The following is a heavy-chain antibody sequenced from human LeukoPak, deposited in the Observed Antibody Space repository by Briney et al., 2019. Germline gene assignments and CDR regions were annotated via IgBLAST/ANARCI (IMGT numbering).Heavy chain of an antibody. Sequence: GGSLRLSRVASGFTFSNYWMSWVRQGPGKGLEWMANIKQDGSEKQYVDSVKGRFTISRDNSKSSLYLQMNTLRAEDTAVYYCMSTTRSRSFDIWGQGTMVTVSS. CDR1: GFTFSNYW. CDR2: IKQDGSEK. CDR3: MSTTRSRSFDI. D-gene: IGHD5-24*01. J-gene: IGHJ3*02. V-gene: IGHV3-7*01.